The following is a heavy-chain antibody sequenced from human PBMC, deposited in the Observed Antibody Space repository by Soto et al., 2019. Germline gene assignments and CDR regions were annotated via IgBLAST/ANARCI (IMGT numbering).Heavy chain of an antibody. CDR2: INAGNGNT. D-gene: IGHD6-19*01. CDR1: GYTFTSYA. J-gene: IGHJ6*02. CDR3: AFIIWAGRHYGMDV. V-gene: IGHV1-3*01. Sequence: GXSVKVTCKASGYTFTSYAMHLVRHSPGQRLEWMGWINAGNGNTKYSQKFQGRVTITRDTSASTAYMELSSLRSEDTAVYYCAFIIWAGRHYGMDVWGQGTTVTVSS.